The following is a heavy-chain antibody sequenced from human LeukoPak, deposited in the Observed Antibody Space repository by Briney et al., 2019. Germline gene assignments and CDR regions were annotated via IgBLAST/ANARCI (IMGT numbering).Heavy chain of an antibody. CDR3: AKGDSSGYSLHY. CDR2: IKADGGEK. J-gene: IGHJ4*02. Sequence: GGSLRLSCAASGFTFSTYWMNWFRQTPGKGLEWVAKIKADGGEKDHVASVKGRFTISRDNAKNSLYLQMNSLRAEDTAVYYCAKGDSSGYSLHYWGQGTLVTVSS. V-gene: IGHV3-7*01. CDR1: GFTFSTYW. D-gene: IGHD3-22*01.